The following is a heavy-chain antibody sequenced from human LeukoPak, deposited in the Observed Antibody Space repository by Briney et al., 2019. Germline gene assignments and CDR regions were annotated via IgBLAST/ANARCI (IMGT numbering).Heavy chain of an antibody. CDR3: ARVYGSESYSYFDY. J-gene: IGHJ4*02. D-gene: IGHD3-10*01. CDR2: IYYSGST. Sequence: PSETLSLTCTVSGGSISSFYWSWLRQPPGKGLEWIGYIYYSGSTNYNPSLKSRVTISLDTSKNQFSLKLSSVTAADTAVYYCARVYGSESYSYFDYWGQGTLVTVSS. CDR1: GGSISSFY. V-gene: IGHV4-59*01.